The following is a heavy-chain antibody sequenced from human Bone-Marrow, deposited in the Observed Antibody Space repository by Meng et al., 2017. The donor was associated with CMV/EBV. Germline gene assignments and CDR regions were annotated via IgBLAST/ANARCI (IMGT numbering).Heavy chain of an antibody. CDR1: GGSISSSNW. D-gene: IGHD6-13*01. V-gene: IGHV4-4*02. J-gene: IGHJ6*02. Sequence: SETLSLTCAVSGGSISSSNWWSWVRQPPGKRLEWIGEIYHSGSTNYNPSLKSRVTISVDKSKNQFSLKLSSVTAADTAVYYCARGILIAAAGTNYYYGMDVWGQGTTVTVSS. CDR2: IYHSGST. CDR3: ARGILIAAAGTNYYYGMDV.